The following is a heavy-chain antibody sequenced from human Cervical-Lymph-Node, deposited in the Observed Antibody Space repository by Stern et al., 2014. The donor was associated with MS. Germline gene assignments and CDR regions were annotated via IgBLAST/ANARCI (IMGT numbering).Heavy chain of an antibody. CDR1: GGSISSYY. CDR2: IYYSGST. V-gene: IGHV4-59*01. D-gene: IGHD5-18*01. Sequence: VQLVESGPGLVKPSETLSLTCTVSGGSISSYYWSWIRQPPGKGLERIGYIYYSGSTNYNPSLKSRVTISVDTSKNQFSLKLSSVTAADTAVYYCARGIQLWSELDYWGQGTLVTVSS. CDR3: ARGIQLWSELDY. J-gene: IGHJ4*02.